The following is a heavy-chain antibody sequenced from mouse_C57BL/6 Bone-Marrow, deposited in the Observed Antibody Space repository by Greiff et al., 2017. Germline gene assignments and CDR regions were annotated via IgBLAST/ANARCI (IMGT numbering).Heavy chain of an antibody. CDR1: GFTFSSYA. CDR3: ARDPYDYPWFAY. CDR2: ISDGGSYT. Sequence: EVKLMESGGGLVKPGGSLKLSCAASGFTFSSYAMSWVRQTPEKRLEWVATISDGGSYTYYPDNVKGRFTISRENAKNNLYLQMSHLKSEDTAMYYCARDPYDYPWFAYWGQGTLVTVSA. J-gene: IGHJ3*01. V-gene: IGHV5-4*01. D-gene: IGHD2-4*01.